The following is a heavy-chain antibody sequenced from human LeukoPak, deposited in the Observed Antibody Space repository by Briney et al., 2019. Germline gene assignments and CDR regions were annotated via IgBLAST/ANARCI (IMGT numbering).Heavy chain of an antibody. J-gene: IGHJ4*02. CDR2: VNHSGYT. CDR3: ARMTTGHDF. V-gene: IGHV4-34*01. CDR1: GTSFSSYY. Sequence: SETLSVTCAVSGTSFSSYYWSWIRQPPGKGLEWIGEVNHSGYTNDNPSLKSRVTISVDTSKNQFSLRLRSVTAADTAVYFCARMTTGHDFWGQGTLVAVSS. D-gene: IGHD4-17*01.